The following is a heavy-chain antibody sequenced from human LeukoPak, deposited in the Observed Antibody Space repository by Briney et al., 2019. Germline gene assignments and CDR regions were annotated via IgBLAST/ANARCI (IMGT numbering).Heavy chain of an antibody. V-gene: IGHV4-30-2*01. CDR3: ARHVPYYYDSSGYSNWFDP. CDR2: IYHSGST. D-gene: IGHD3-22*01. J-gene: IGHJ5*02. CDR1: GGSISSGGYS. Sequence: PSQTLSLTCAVSGGSISSGGYSWSWIRQPPGKGLEWIGYIYHSGSTYYNPSLKSRVTISVDRSKNQFSLKLSSVTAADTAVYYCARHVPYYYDSSGYSNWFDPWGQGTLVTVSS.